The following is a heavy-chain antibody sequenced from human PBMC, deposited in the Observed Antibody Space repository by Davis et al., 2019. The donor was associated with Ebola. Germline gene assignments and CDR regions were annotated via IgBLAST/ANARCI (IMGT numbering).Heavy chain of an antibody. J-gene: IGHJ6*02. D-gene: IGHD4-11*01. CDR3: ARVGPYSNRRYGMDV. Sequence: ASVKVSCKASGYTFTSYGITWVRQAPGQGLEWMGWINPNSGGTNYAQKFQGWVTMTRDTSISTAYMELSRLRSDDTAVYYCARVGPYSNRRYGMDVWGQGTTVTVSS. CDR1: GYTFTSYG. V-gene: IGHV1-2*04. CDR2: INPNSGGT.